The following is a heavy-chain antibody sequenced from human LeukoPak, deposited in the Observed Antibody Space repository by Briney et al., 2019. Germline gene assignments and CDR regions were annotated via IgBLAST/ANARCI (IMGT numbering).Heavy chain of an antibody. CDR3: ARLSPYCSSTSCYFDY. Sequence: GESLKISCKGSGYSFTSYWIGWVRQMPGKGLEWMGIIYPGDSDTRHSPSFQGQVTISADRSISTAYLQWSSLKASDTAMYYCARLSPYCSSTSCYFDYWGQGTLVTVSS. CDR2: IYPGDSDT. V-gene: IGHV5-51*01. J-gene: IGHJ4*02. CDR1: GYSFTSYW. D-gene: IGHD2-2*01.